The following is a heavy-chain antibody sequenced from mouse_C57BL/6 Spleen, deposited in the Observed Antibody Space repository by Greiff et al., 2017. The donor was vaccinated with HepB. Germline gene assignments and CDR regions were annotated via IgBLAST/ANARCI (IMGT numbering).Heavy chain of an antibody. D-gene: IGHD1-1*01. CDR2: IDPSDSET. CDR3: AREGDTTVVAKYYFDD. V-gene: IGHV1-52*01. CDR1: GYTFTSYW. J-gene: IGHJ2*01. Sequence: QVQLQQPGAELVRPGSSVKLSCKASGYTFTSYWMHWVKQRPIQGLEWIGNIDPSDSETHYNQKFKDKATLTVDKSSSTAYMQLSSLTSEDSAVYYCAREGDTTVVAKYYFDDWGQGTTLTVSS.